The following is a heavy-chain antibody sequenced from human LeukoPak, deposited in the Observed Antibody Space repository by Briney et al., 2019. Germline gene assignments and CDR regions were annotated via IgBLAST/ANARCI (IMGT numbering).Heavy chain of an antibody. CDR1: GFTFSSYA. Sequence: GGSLRLSCAASGFTFSSYAMSWVRQAPGKGLEWVSAISGSGGSTYYADSVKSRFTISRDNSKNTLYLQMNSLRAEDTAVYYCAKPDGSGEYCSSTSCLIDYWGQGTLVTVSS. D-gene: IGHD2-2*01. CDR3: AKPDGSGEYCSSTSCLIDY. CDR2: ISGSGGST. J-gene: IGHJ4*02. V-gene: IGHV3-23*01.